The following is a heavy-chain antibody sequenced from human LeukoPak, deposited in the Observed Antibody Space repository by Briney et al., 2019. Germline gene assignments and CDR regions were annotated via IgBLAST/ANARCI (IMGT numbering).Heavy chain of an antibody. V-gene: IGHV3-23*01. CDR1: GFTFSSYG. D-gene: IGHD6-19*01. CDR3: ASYLGEAGFY. J-gene: IGHJ4*02. CDR2: ISGSGGSR. Sequence: GGSLRLSCAASGFTFSSYGMSWVRQAPGKGGEWVSAISGSGGSRYYADCVKGRFTISRENDKKRVYMQMKRVRGGDRGVYYCASYLGEAGFYWGQGTLVTVSS.